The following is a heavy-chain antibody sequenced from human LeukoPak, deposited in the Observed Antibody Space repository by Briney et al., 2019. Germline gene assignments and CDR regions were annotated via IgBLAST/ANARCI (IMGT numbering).Heavy chain of an antibody. CDR3: ARDAYCSSTSCLGNWFDP. CDR2: INPSGGST. CDR1: GGTFSSYA. J-gene: IGHJ5*02. V-gene: IGHV1-46*03. Sequence: ASVKVSCKASGGTFSSYAISWVRQAPGQGLEWMGIINPSGGSTSYAQKFQGRATMTRDTSTSTVYMELSSLRSEDTAVYYCARDAYCSSTSCLGNWFDPWGQGTLVTVSS. D-gene: IGHD2-2*01.